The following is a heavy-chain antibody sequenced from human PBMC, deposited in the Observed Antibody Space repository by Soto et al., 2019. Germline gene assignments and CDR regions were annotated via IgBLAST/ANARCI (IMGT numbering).Heavy chain of an antibody. V-gene: IGHV5-51*01. J-gene: IGHJ5*02. CDR3: ARHNRYSSTWFEGWFDP. Sequence: GESLKISCQGSGYSFTNYWVGWVRQIPGRGLEWMGIIHPGDSDTRYSPFFQGQVTISADKSISTAYLQWSSLKASDTAMYFCARHNRYSSTWFEGWFDPWGQGTLVTVSS. D-gene: IGHD6-13*01. CDR1: GYSFTNYW. CDR2: IHPGDSDT.